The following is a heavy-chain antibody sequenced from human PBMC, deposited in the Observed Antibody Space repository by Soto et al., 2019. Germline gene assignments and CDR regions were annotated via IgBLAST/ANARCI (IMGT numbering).Heavy chain of an antibody. J-gene: IGHJ5*02. D-gene: IGHD4-17*01. V-gene: IGHV3-23*01. CDR1: GFTFSSYS. CDR2: ISGSGGST. Sequence: SLRLSCAASGFTFSSYSMNWVRQAPGKGLEWVSAISGSGGSTYYADSVKGRFTISRDNSKNTLYLQMNSLRAEDTAVYYCAKDAFDYGDYLGWFDPWGQGTLVTVSS. CDR3: AKDAFDYGDYLGWFDP.